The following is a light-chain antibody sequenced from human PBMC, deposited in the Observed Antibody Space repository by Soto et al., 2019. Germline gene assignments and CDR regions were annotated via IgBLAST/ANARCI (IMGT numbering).Light chain of an antibody. CDR3: QHSYNTPRT. CDR2: GAS. J-gene: IGKJ4*01. V-gene: IGKV1-39*01. Sequence: DIQMTQSPSSLSASVGDRVTITCRARQTISSYLNWYQQKPGKAHQLLIYGASSLQSGVPSRFSGSGSGTDFTLTISSLQPEDFATYYCQHSYNTPRTFGGGTKVEIK. CDR1: QTISSY.